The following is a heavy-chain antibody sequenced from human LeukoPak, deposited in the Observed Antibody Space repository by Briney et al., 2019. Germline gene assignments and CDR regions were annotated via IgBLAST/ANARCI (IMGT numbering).Heavy chain of an antibody. J-gene: IGHJ3*02. V-gene: IGHV1-69*01. CDR3: ARDAGSSWSVGPSDI. CDR2: ITPIFGTT. D-gene: IGHD6-13*01. Sequence: SVKVSCKTSGDTFGSYAFSWVRQAPGQGLEWMGVITPIFGTTYYAQRFQDRFSITADGSTSTTYIELSGLTSEDTAIYYCARDAGSSWSVGPSDIWGQGTMVAVSS. CDR1: GDTFGSYA.